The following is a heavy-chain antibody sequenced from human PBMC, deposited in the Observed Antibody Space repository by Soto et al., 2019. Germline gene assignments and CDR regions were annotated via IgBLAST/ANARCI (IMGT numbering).Heavy chain of an antibody. D-gene: IGHD6-6*01. J-gene: IGHJ4*02. CDR3: ARGDSSSSHSYYFDY. CDR1: GGSISSSNW. V-gene: IGHV4-4*02. CDR2: IYHSGST. Sequence: QVQLQESGPGLVKPSGTLSLTCAVSGGSISSSNWWSWVRQPPGKGLEWIGGIYHSGSTNYNPSLKSRVTIAVDKSKNQFSLKLSSVTAADTAVYYCARGDSSSSHSYYFDYWGQGTLVTVSS.